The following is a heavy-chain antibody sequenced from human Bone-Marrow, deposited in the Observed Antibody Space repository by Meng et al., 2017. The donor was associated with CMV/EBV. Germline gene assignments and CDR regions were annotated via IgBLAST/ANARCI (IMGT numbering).Heavy chain of an antibody. V-gene: IGHV4-61*01. CDR1: GGSVSSGSYY. Sequence: SEPLSLTCTVSGGSVSSGSYYWSWIRQPPGKGLEWIGYIYYSGSTNCNPSLKSRVTISVDTSKNQFSLKLSSVTAADTAVYYCAREKRQWLADDAFDIWGQGTMVTVS. CDR2: IYYSGST. J-gene: IGHJ3*02. CDR3: AREKRQWLADDAFDI. D-gene: IGHD6-19*01.